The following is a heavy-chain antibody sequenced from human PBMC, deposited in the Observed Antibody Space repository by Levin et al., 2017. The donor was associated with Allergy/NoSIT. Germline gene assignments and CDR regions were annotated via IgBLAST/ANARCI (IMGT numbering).Heavy chain of an antibody. Sequence: SETLSLTCTVSGGSISSYYWSWIRQPPGKGLEWIGYIYYSGSTNYNPSLKSRVTTSVDTSKNQFSLKLSSVTAADTAVYYCARRTVAGTASWFDPWGQGTLVTVSS. J-gene: IGHJ5*02. V-gene: IGHV4-59*08. CDR3: ARRTVAGTASWFDP. CDR1: GGSISSYY. CDR2: IYYSGST. D-gene: IGHD6-19*01.